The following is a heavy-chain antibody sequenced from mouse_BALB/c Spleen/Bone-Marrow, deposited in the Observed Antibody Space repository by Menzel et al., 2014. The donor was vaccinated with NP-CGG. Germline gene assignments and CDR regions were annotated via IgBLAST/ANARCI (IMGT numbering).Heavy chain of an antibody. J-gene: IGHJ4*01. V-gene: IGHV14-1*02. CDR1: GFNIKDYY. D-gene: IGHD1-1*02. CDR2: IDPENGNT. Sequence: VQLKQSGAELAKPGASVKMSCKASGFNIKDYYMHWVKQRPEQGLEWIGWIDPENGNTIYDPKFQGKASITADTSSNTAYLQLSSLTSEDTAVYYCADYGPYAMDYWGLGTSVTVSS. CDR3: ADYGPYAMDY.